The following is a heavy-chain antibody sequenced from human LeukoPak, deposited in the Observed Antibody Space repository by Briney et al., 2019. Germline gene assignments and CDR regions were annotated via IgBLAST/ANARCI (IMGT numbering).Heavy chain of an antibody. CDR2: VFTSGST. CDR1: GGSINSGTYY. J-gene: IGHJ3*02. D-gene: IGHD1-14*01. V-gene: IGHV4-61*02. Sequence: SETLSLTCTVSGGSINSGTYYWSWIRQPAGKGLEWIGRVFTSGSTDYNPSFKSRVTISVDTSKKQVSLRLSSVTAADTAVYYCARDLPGQYGFDIWGQGTMVTVSS. CDR3: ARDLPGQYGFDI.